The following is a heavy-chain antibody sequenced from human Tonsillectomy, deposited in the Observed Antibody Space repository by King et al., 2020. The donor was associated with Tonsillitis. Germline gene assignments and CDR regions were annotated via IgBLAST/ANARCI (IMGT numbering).Heavy chain of an antibody. D-gene: IGHD5-18*01. J-gene: IGHJ2*01. Sequence: VQLVESGGGLVKPGGSLRLSCAASGFTFSSYSMNWVRQAPGKGLEWVSSISSSSSYIYYADSVKGRFTISRDNAKNSLYLQMNSLRAEDTAVYYCAKIRLWFGNRDWFFDLWGRGTLVTVSS. CDR2: ISSSSSYI. CDR1: GFTFSSYS. V-gene: IGHV3-21*01. CDR3: AKIRLWFGNRDWFFDL.